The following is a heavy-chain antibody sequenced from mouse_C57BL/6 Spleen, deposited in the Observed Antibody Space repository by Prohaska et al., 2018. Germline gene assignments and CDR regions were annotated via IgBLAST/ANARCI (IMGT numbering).Heavy chain of an antibody. CDR2: INPNHGGT. CDR3: ARRKFLLYAMDY. V-gene: IGHV1-26*01. Sequence: ICDINPNHGGTSYNQKFKGKATLTVDKSSSTAYMELRSLTSEDSAVYYCARRKFLLYAMDYWGQGTSVTVSS. J-gene: IGHJ4*01.